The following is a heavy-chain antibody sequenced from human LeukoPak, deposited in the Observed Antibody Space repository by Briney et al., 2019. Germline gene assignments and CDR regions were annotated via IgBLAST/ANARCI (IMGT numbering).Heavy chain of an antibody. V-gene: IGHV3-43*02. CDR1: GFTFDDYA. J-gene: IGHJ4*02. D-gene: IGHD6-19*01. CDR3: AKDKELLQWLVRPYYFDY. Sequence: GGSLRLSCAASGFTFDDYAMHWARQAPGKGLEWVSLISGDGGSTYYADSVKGRFTISRDNSKNSLYLQMNSLRTEDTALYYCAKDKELLQWLVRPYYFDYWGQGTLVTVSS. CDR2: ISGDGGST.